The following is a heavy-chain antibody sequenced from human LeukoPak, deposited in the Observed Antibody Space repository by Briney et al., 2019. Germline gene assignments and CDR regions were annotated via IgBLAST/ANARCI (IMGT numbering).Heavy chain of an antibody. CDR1: GXSISSSSYY. CDR2: IYYSGST. CDR3: ARHNGIAVAGTVDY. D-gene: IGHD6-19*01. Sequence: SQTLSLTCTVSGXSISSSSYYWGWIRQPPGKGLEWIGSIYYSGSTYYNPSLKSRVTISVDTSKNQFSLKLNSVTAADTAVYYCARHNGIAVAGTVDYWGQGTLVTVSS. V-gene: IGHV4-39*01. J-gene: IGHJ4*02.